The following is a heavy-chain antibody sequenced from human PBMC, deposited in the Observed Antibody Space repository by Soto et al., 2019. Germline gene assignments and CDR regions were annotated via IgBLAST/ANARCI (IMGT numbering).Heavy chain of an antibody. CDR2: ISGSGGST. J-gene: IGHJ1*01. D-gene: IGHD6-19*01. CDR1: GFTFSSYA. V-gene: IGHV3-23*01. Sequence: GGSLRLSCAASGFTFSSYAVSWVRQAPGKGLEWVSAISGSGGSTYYADSVKGQFTISRDNSKNTLYLQMNSLRAEDTAVYYCAKDSGAVAGQEPQHWGQGTLVTVSS. CDR3: AKDSGAVAGQEPQH.